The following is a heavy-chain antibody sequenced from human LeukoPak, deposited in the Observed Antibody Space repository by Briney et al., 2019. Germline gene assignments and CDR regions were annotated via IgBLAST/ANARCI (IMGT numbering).Heavy chain of an antibody. Sequence: SVKVSCKASGGTFSSYAISWVRQAPGQGLEWMGRIIPIFGTANYAQKFHGRVTITTDESTSTAYMELSSLRSEDTAVYYCARPLRSGYYYDAFDIWGQGTMVTVSS. CDR1: GGTFSSYA. D-gene: IGHD3-22*01. V-gene: IGHV1-69*05. CDR3: ARPLRSGYYYDAFDI. J-gene: IGHJ3*02. CDR2: IIPIFGTA.